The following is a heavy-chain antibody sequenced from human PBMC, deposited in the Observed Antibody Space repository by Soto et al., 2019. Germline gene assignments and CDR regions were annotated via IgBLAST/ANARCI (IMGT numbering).Heavy chain of an antibody. V-gene: IGHV3-30*18. CDR3: AKDAYDYRGSWFDP. CDR1: GFTFSSYG. Sequence: SGGSLRLSCAASGFTFSSYGMHWVRQAPGKGLEWVAVISYDGSNKYYADSVKGRFTISRDNSKNTLYLQMNSLRAEDTAVYYCAKDAYDYRGSWFDPWGQGTLVTVSS. CDR2: ISYDGSNK. D-gene: IGHD4-4*01. J-gene: IGHJ5*02.